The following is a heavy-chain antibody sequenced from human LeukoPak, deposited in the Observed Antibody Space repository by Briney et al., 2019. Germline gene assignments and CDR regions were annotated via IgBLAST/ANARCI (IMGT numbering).Heavy chain of an antibody. J-gene: IGHJ3*02. Sequence: ASVKVSCKASGYTFTGYYMHWVRQAPGQGLEWMGWINPNSGGTNYAQKFQGRVTMTRDTSISTAYMELSRLRSDDTAVYYCARGRIGYCGSTSCPGTFDIWGQGTMVTVSS. V-gene: IGHV1-2*02. CDR1: GYTFTGYY. CDR3: ARGRIGYCGSTSCPGTFDI. CDR2: INPNSGGT. D-gene: IGHD2-2*01.